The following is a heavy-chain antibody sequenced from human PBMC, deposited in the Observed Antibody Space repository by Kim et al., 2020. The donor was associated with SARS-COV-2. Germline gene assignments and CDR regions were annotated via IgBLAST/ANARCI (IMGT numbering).Heavy chain of an antibody. CDR3: AREEIVGVP. D-gene: IGHD1-26*01. J-gene: IGHJ4*02. CDR1: GLTLSSYS. Sequence: GGSLRLSCAASGLTLSSYSMNWVRQAPGKGLEWVSSISSKGTYINYADSVKGRFTVSRDNANNAIYLQMNFLRAEDTAVYYCAREEIVGVPWGQGTLVTVSS. CDR2: ISSKGTYI. V-gene: IGHV3-21*01.